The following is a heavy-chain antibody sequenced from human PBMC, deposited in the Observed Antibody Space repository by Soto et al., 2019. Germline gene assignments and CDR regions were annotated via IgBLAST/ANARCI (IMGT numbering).Heavy chain of an antibody. D-gene: IGHD2-8*01. J-gene: IGHJ5*02. CDR3: AHRGVIKYAEGFDP. CDR2: IYWDDDK. Sequence: QITLKESGPTLVKPTQTLTLTCTFSGYSLTTSGVGVGWIRQSPGNAPQWLALIYWDDDKRYRPSLKNRLTVSRDISKNQVVLTMTNMDPVDTGTYYCAHRGVIKYAEGFDPWGQGILVTVSS. V-gene: IGHV2-5*02. CDR1: GYSLTTSGVG.